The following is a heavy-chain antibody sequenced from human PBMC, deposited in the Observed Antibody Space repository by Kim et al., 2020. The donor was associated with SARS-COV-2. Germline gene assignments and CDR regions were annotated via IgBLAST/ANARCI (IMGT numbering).Heavy chain of an antibody. V-gene: IGHV1-8*01. Sequence: ASVKVSCKASGYTFTSYDINWVRQATGQGLEWMGWMNPNSGNTGYAQKFQGRVTMTRNTSISTAYMELSSLRSEDTAVYYCARGGLRYIDYYYGMDVWGQGTTVTVSS. CDR3: ARGGLRYIDYYYGMDV. CDR2: MNPNSGNT. J-gene: IGHJ6*02. CDR1: GYTFTSYD. D-gene: IGHD3-9*01.